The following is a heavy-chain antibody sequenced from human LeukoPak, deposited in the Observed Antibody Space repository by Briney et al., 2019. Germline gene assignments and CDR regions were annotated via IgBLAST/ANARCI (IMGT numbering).Heavy chain of an antibody. CDR3: ARALKWLRPQSEYFYMDV. Sequence: TGGSLRLSCAASGFTFSGYSMNWVRQAPGKGLEWVSYISRSSSTIYYADSVKGRFTISRDNAQNSLYLQMNSLRAEDTAVYYCARALKWLRPQSEYFYMDVWGKGTTVTVSS. V-gene: IGHV3-48*01. CDR1: GFTFSGYS. D-gene: IGHD5-12*01. CDR2: ISRSSSTI. J-gene: IGHJ6*03.